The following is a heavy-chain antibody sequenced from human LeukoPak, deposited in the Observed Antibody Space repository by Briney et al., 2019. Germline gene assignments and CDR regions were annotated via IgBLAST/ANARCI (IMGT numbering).Heavy chain of an antibody. CDR3: ARGGYCSSTSCSFHNWFDP. J-gene: IGHJ5*02. V-gene: IGHV1-8*01. CDR2: MNPNSGNT. D-gene: IGHD2-2*01. CDR1: GYTFTSYG. Sequence: GASVKVSCKASGYTFTSYGINWVRQATGQGLEWMGWMNPNSGNTGYAQKFQGRVTMTRNTSISTAYMELSSLRSEDTAVYYCARGGYCSSTSCSFHNWFDPWGQGTLVTVSS.